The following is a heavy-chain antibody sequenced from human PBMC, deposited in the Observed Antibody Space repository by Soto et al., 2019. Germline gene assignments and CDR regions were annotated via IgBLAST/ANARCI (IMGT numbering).Heavy chain of an antibody. J-gene: IGHJ6*03. D-gene: IGHD3-10*01. CDR1: SGSISSSNW. CDR2: IYHSGST. V-gene: IGHV4-4*02. Sequence: SETLSLTCAVSSGSISSSNWWSWVRQPPGKGLEWIGEIYHSGSTNYNPSLKSRVTISVDKSKNQFSLKLSSVTAADTAVYYCARGVSGGSGSPYYYYYYMDVWGKGTTVTVSS. CDR3: ARGVSGGSGSPYYYYYYMDV.